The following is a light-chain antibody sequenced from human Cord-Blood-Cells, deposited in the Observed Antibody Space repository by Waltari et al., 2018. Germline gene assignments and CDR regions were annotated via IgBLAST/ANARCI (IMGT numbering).Light chain of an antibody. CDR2: QDS. Sequence: SYELTQPPSVSVSPGQTASITCSGDKLGDKYACWYQQKQGQSPVLVIYQDSKRPSGIPERFSGSNSGNTATLTISGTQAMDEADYYCQAWDSGTYVFGTGTKVTVL. CDR3: QAWDSGTYV. CDR1: KLGDKY. V-gene: IGLV3-1*01. J-gene: IGLJ1*01.